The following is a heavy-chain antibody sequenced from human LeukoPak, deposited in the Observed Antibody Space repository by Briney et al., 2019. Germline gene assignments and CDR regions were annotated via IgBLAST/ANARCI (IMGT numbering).Heavy chain of an antibody. CDR1: GGSISSYY. V-gene: IGHV4-4*09. Sequence: SETLSLTCTVSGGSISSYYWSWIRQPPGKGLEWIGYIYTSGSTNYNPSLKSRVTISVDTSKNQFSLNLSSVTAADTAVYYCARGTTGYNWFDPWGQGTLVTVSS. CDR3: ARGTTGYNWFDP. J-gene: IGHJ5*02. CDR2: IYTSGST. D-gene: IGHD4-11*01.